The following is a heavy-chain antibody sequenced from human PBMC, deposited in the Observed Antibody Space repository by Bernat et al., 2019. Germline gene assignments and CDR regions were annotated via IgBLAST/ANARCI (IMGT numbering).Heavy chain of an antibody. CDR2: ISYDGSNK. V-gene: IGHV3-30*01. D-gene: IGHD3-10*01. Sequence: QVQLVESGGGVVQPGRSLRLSCAASGFTFSSYAMHWVRQAPGKGLEWVAVISYDGSNKYYAASVKGRFTISRDNSKNTLYLQMNSLGAEDTAVYYCARVRFWGQGTLVTVSS. CDR1: GFTFSSYA. J-gene: IGHJ4*02. CDR3: ARVRF.